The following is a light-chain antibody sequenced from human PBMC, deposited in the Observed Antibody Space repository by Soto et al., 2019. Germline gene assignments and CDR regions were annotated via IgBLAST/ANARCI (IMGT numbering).Light chain of an antibody. V-gene: IGLV2-23*02. CDR2: EVS. CDR1: SSDVGIYNL. J-gene: IGLJ3*02. CDR3: CSYAGSRTCV. Sequence: QSAPIQPASVSGSPGQSITISCTGTSSDVGIYNLVSWYQHYPGRAPKLLLYEVSKWPSGISHRFSGSKSGNTASLTISGLQAEDEADYYCCSYAGSRTCVFGGGTKLTVL.